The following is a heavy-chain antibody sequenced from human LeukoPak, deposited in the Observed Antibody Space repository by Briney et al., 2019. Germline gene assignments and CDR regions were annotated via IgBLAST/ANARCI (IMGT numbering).Heavy chain of an antibody. Sequence: PGGSLRLSCAASGFTFSSDSMNWVRQAPGKGLEWVSSISSSSSYIYYADSVKGRFTISRDNAKNSLYLQMNSLRAEDTAVYYCARGSSGWSAGYYYGMDVWGQGTTVTVSS. D-gene: IGHD6-19*01. CDR2: ISSSSSYI. J-gene: IGHJ6*02. CDR3: ARGSSGWSAGYYYGMDV. CDR1: GFTFSSDS. V-gene: IGHV3-21*01.